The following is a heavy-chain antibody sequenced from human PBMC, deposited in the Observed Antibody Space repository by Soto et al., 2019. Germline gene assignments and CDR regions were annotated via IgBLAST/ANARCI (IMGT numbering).Heavy chain of an antibody. Sequence: ASVKVSCKVSGYTFTNYGINWVRQAPGQGLEWMGWISPFTGDTHYTQSLQGRITMTTDTSTSTAYMELRSLRSADTAVYYCARSCSGGSCHSAYWGQGTLVTVSS. D-gene: IGHD2-15*01. V-gene: IGHV1-18*04. CDR3: ARSCSGGSCHSAY. J-gene: IGHJ4*02. CDR1: GYTFTNYG. CDR2: ISPFTGDT.